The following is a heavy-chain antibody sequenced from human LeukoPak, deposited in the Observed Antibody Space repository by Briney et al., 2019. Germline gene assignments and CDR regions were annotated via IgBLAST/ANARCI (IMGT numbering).Heavy chain of an antibody. CDR2: INEDGSTT. CDR3: VRDLGGRSGH. CDR1: GFTFSSNW. D-gene: IGHD1-26*01. J-gene: IGHJ4*02. V-gene: IGHV3-74*01. Sequence: GGSLRLSCAASGFTFSSNWMHWVRHAPGKGLVWVSRINEDGSTTNYADSVKGRFTISRDNAKNTLYLQMNSLRAEDTAVYYCVRDLGGRSGHWGQGTLVTVSS.